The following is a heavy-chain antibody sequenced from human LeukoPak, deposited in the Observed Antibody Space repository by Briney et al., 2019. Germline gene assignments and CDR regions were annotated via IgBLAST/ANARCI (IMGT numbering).Heavy chain of an antibody. CDR1: GGTFSSYA. V-gene: IGHV1-69*05. D-gene: IGHD5-12*01. CDR3: ARGYSGYGGWYFDY. J-gene: IGHJ4*02. CDR2: IIPIFGTA. Sequence: ASVKVSCKASGGTFSSYAISWVRQAPGQGLEWMGGIIPIFGTANYAQKFQGRVTITTDESTSTAYMELSSLRSEDTAVYYYARGYSGYGGWYFDYWGQGTLVTVSS.